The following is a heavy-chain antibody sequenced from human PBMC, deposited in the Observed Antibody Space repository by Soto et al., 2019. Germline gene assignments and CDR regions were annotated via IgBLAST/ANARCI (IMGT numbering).Heavy chain of an antibody. V-gene: IGHV3-9*01. CDR1: GFTFDDYA. Sequence: EVQLVESGGGLVQPGRSLRLSCAASGFTFDDYAMHWVRQAPGKGLEWVSGISWNSGSIGYADSVKGRFTISRDNAKNSLYLQMNSLSAEDTALYYCAKDGVRRGYYFDYWGQGTLVTVSS. D-gene: IGHD1-26*01. CDR2: ISWNSGSI. J-gene: IGHJ4*02. CDR3: AKDGVRRGYYFDY.